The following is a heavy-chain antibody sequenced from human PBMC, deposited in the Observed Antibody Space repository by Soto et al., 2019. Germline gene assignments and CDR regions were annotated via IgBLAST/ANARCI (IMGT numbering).Heavy chain of an antibody. D-gene: IGHD3-10*01. CDR1: GFTFSSYA. CDR2: ISGSGGST. V-gene: IGHV3-23*01. J-gene: IGHJ4*02. Sequence: EVQLLESGGGLVQPGGSPRLSCAASGFTFSSYAMSWVRQAPGKGLKWVSAISGSGGSTYYADSVKGLFTISRDNSKNTLYLQMNSLRAEDTAVYYCAPHLWFGELYYWGQGTLVTVSS. CDR3: APHLWFGELYY.